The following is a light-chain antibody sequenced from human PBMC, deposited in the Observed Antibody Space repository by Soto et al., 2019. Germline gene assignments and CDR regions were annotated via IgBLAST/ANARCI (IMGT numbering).Light chain of an antibody. V-gene: IGLV2-14*03. CDR3: CAYSSSSALV. CDR2: DVS. J-gene: IGLJ2*01. Sequence: QSALTQPASVSGSPGQSITISCAGTRADIGAFNYVSWYQHHTGKAPKLLIYDVSDRPAGVSTRFSASKSANTASLTISGLQADDEADYYCCAYSSSSALVFGGGTKLTVL. CDR1: RADIGAFNY.